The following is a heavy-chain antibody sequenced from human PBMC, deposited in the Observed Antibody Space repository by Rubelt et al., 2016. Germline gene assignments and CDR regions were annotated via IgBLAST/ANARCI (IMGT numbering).Heavy chain of an antibody. Sequence: PGKGLEWVAVISYDGSDKYYADSVKGRFTISRDNSKNTLYLQMNSLRAEDTAVYYCARALETWADFAYFHYWGQGTLVTVSS. D-gene: IGHD3-16*01. CDR2: ISYDGSDK. V-gene: IGHV3-30*03. J-gene: IGHJ4*02. CDR3: ARALETWADFAYFHY.